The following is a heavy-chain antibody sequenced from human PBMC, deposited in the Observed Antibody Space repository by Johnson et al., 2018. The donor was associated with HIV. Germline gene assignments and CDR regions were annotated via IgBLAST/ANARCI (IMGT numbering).Heavy chain of an antibody. CDR2: IRYDGSNK. CDR3: AREWDPRTPDAFDI. Sequence: QVQLVESGGGLVKPGGSLRLSCAASGFTFSSYGMHWVRQAPGKGLEWVAFIRYDGSNKYYADSVKGRFTISRDNSKNTLYLQMNSLRAEDTAVYYCAREWDPRTPDAFDIWGQGTMVTVSS. D-gene: IGHD1-26*01. J-gene: IGHJ3*02. V-gene: IGHV3-30*02. CDR1: GFTFSSYG.